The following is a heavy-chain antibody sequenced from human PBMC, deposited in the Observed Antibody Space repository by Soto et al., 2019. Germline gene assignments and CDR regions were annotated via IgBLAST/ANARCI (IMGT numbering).Heavy chain of an antibody. Sequence: SLRLSCAASGFTFSSYGKHCVRQAPGKGLEWVAVIWYDGSNKYYADSVKGRFTISRDNSKNTLYLQMNSLRAEDTAVYYCAREGYYYYGMDVWGQGTTVTVSS. CDR1: GFTFSSYG. V-gene: IGHV3-33*01. CDR2: IWYDGSNK. CDR3: AREGYYYYGMDV. J-gene: IGHJ6*02.